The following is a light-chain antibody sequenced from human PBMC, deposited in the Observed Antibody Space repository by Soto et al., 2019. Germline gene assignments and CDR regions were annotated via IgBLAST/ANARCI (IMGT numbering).Light chain of an antibody. V-gene: IGKV3-15*01. CDR1: QSVSST. CDR2: GAS. Sequence: EVVMTQSPATLSVSPGERATLSCRASQSVSSTLAWYQQKPGQAPRLLIYGASTRATAIPARFSGSGSGTAFTLTISSLQSEDFAVYYCQQYSAWPLTFGGGTKVEIK. CDR3: QQYSAWPLT. J-gene: IGKJ4*01.